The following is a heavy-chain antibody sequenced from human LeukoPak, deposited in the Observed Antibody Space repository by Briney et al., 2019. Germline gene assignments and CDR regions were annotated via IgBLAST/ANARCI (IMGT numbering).Heavy chain of an antibody. CDR2: FYHTGSI. CDR3: ARGYYDNSGFDF. V-gene: IGHV4-38-2*02. Sequence: KRSETLPLTCTVSGYSISSGYYWGWIRQPPGKGLEWIGSFYHTGSIYYNPSLKSRVPISVDTSKNQFSLKLSSVTAADTAVYYCARGYYDNSGFDFWGQGTLVIVSS. J-gene: IGHJ4*02. CDR1: GYSISSGYY. D-gene: IGHD3-22*01.